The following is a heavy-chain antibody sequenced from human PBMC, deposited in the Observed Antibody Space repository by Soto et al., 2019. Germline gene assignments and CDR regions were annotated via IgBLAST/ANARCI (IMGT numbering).Heavy chain of an antibody. J-gene: IGHJ4*02. CDR2: IYAYNGNT. D-gene: IGHD6-13*01. CDR3: ARDAAAGLNDC. V-gene: IGHV1-18*01. Sequence: QVQLVQSGAEVKKPGDTMNVSCKASGYTFTNYGISWVRQAPGQGLEWMGWIYAYNGNTKSAQKLQGRVTLTTDTSTSTAYMELRSLRSDDTAVYYCARDAAAGLNDCWGQGTLVTVSS. CDR1: GYTFTNYG.